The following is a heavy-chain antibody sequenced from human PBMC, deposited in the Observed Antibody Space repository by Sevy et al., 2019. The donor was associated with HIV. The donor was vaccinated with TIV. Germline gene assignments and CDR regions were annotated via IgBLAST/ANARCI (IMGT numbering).Heavy chain of an antibody. D-gene: IGHD2-15*01. CDR3: ARDCSGAFCSFDS. V-gene: IGHV1-18*04. CDR1: GYTFTNYG. J-gene: IGHJ4*02. CDR2: ISAYNGDT. Sequence: ASVKVSCKASGYTFTNYGISWVRQAPGQGLEWMGWISAYNGDTNYAQKVQGRVTLTTDTSTTTAYMELRSLGSDDTAVYYCARDCSGAFCSFDSWGQGSLVTVSS.